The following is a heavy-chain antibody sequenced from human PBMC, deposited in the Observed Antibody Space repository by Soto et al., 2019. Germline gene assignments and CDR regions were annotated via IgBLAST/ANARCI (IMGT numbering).Heavy chain of an antibody. Sequence: GGSLRLSCAASGFNFNIFAMNWVRQAPGKGLEWVSGISGGGGSTYYADSVKGRFTISRDNSKNTLYLQMNSLRAEDTAVYYCAKDPTSYDSSAQFDVWGQGTLVTVSS. CDR1: GFNFNIFA. CDR2: ISGGGGST. V-gene: IGHV3-23*01. CDR3: AKDPTSYDSSAQFDV. J-gene: IGHJ4*02. D-gene: IGHD3-22*01.